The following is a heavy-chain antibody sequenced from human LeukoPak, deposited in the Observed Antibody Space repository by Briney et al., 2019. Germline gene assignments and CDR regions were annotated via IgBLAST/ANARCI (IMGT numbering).Heavy chain of an antibody. V-gene: IGHV3-21*01. CDR2: ISSSSSYI. CDR3: ARDYYDSSGYLDY. J-gene: IGHJ4*02. CDR1: GFTFSSYS. Sequence: GGSLTLSCAASGFTFSSYSMNWVDQAAPKGLEWVSSISSSSSYIYYADSVKGRFTISRDNAKNSLYLQMNSLRAEDTAVYYCARDYYDSSGYLDYWGQGTLVTVSS. D-gene: IGHD3-22*01.